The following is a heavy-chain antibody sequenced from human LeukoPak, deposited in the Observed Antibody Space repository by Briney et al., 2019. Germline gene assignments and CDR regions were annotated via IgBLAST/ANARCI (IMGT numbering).Heavy chain of an antibody. V-gene: IGHV5-51*01. CDR2: IYPGDSDT. Sequence: KPGESLKISCKGSGYSFTSYWIGWVRQMPGKGLEWMGIIYPGDSDTRYSPSFQGQVTISADKSISTAYLQWSSLKASDTAMYYCASLQASRHNREWWFDPWGQGTLVTVSS. D-gene: IGHD3-3*01. CDR1: GYSFTSYW. CDR3: ASLQASRHNREWWFDP. J-gene: IGHJ5*02.